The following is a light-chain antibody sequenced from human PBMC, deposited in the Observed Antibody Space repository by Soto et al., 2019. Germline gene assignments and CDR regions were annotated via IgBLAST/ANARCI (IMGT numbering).Light chain of an antibody. J-gene: IGLJ2*01. CDR1: SSDVGSYNL. V-gene: IGLV2-23*01. Sequence: QSALTQPASVSGSPGQSITISCTGTSSDVGSYNLVSWYQQHPGKAPKLMIYEGSKRPSGVSNRFSGSKSGNTASLTISGLQAEDEADYYCCPYAGSSTLVVFGGGTKLTVL. CDR3: CPYAGSSTLVV. CDR2: EGS.